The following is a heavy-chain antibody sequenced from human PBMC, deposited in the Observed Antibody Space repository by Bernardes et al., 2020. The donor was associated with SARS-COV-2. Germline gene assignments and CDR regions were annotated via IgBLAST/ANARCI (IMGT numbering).Heavy chain of an antibody. CDR3: ATRGRLLFDPYPKAEYFQH. J-gene: IGHJ1*01. CDR2: FDPEDGET. Sequence: ASVKVSCKVSGYTLTELSMHWVRQAPGKGLEWMGGFDPEDGETIYAQKFQGRVTMTEDTSTDTAYMELSSLRSEDTAVYYCATRGRLLFDPYPKAEYFQHWGQGTLVTVSS. D-gene: IGHD2-21*02. CDR1: GYTLTELS. V-gene: IGHV1-24*01.